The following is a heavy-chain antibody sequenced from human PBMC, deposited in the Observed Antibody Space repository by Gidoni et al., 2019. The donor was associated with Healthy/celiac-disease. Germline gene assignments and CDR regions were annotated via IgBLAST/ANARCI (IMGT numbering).Heavy chain of an antibody. CDR3: ARDRYYDSSSYQSYYFDY. Sequence: QVQLVESGGGVVQPGRSLRLSCAASGFTFSSYGRHWVRQDPGQGMEWVAVIWYNGRNKYYADSVKGRFTISRDKSKNTLYLQMNSLKAEDTAVYCCARDRYYDSSSYQSYYFDYWGQGTLVTVSS. J-gene: IGHJ4*02. V-gene: IGHV3-33*01. CDR2: IWYNGRNK. D-gene: IGHD3-22*01. CDR1: GFTFSSYG.